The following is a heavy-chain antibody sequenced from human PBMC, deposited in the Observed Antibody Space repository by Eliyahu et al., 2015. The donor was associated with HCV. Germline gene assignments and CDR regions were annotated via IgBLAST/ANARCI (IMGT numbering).Heavy chain of an antibody. CDR1: GFSLSNAGMG. CDR3: ARIVYSYGSAFDL. V-gene: IGHV2-26*01. D-gene: IGHD5-18*01. Sequence: QVTLKESGPVLVKPTETLTLTCTVSGFSLSNAGMGVSWIRQPPGRALEWLAHIFSNDVKSYSTSLKSRLTISKDTSKSQVVLTMTTMDPVDTATYYCARIVYSYGSAFDLWGQGTMVTVSS. CDR2: IFSNDVK. J-gene: IGHJ3*01.